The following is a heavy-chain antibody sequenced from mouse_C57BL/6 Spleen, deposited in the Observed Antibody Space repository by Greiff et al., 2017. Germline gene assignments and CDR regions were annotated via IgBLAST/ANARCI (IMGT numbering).Heavy chain of an antibody. CDR3: ARYDGYYVGMDN. V-gene: IGHV1-52*01. D-gene: IGHD2-3*01. CDR1: GYTFTSYW. CDR2: IDPSDSET. Sequence: VKLQQPGAELVRPGSSVKLSCKASGYTFTSYWMHWVKQRPIQGLEWIGNIDPSDSETHYNQKFKDKATLTVDKSSSTAYMQLSSLTSEDSAVYYCARYDGYYVGMDNWGQGTSVTVAS. J-gene: IGHJ4*01.